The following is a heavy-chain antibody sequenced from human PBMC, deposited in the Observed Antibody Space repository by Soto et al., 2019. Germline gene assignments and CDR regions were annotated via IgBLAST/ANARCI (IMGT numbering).Heavy chain of an antibody. Sequence: PLETLCLTCTVSGGSISSGAYYWSWIRQHPGKGLEWIGYIYYSGTTYYNPSLKSRVSISVDTSKNQISLRLSSVTAADTAVYYCARGDNFGGNYYFDYWGLGTLVTVSS. D-gene: IGHD3-10*01. V-gene: IGHV4-31*03. J-gene: IGHJ4*01. CDR2: IYYSGTT. CDR1: GGSISSGAYY. CDR3: ARGDNFGGNYYFDY.